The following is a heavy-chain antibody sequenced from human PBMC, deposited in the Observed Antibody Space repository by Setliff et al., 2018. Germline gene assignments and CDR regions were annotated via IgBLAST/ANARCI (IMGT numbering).Heavy chain of an antibody. CDR1: AFTKYY. D-gene: IGHD2-15*01. Sequence: GASVKVSCKASAFTKYYVHWVRQAPGQGLEWMGIIHPSGGSTTYAQKFQGRVTMTRDTSTGTVNMELSSLRSEDTAVYYCASYERYCYGGSCYYFDYWGQGTPVTAPQ. J-gene: IGHJ4*02. CDR2: IHPSGGST. CDR3: ASYERYCYGGSCYYFDY. V-gene: IGHV1-46*01.